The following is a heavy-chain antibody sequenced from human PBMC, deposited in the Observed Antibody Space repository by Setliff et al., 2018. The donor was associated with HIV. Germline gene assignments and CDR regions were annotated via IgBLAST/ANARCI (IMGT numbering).Heavy chain of an antibody. CDR1: GYTFTSYY. V-gene: IGHV1-46*01. CDR3: ATDPGYSSTWYSESFQH. D-gene: IGHD6-13*01. CDR2: INPSGGST. J-gene: IGHJ1*01. Sequence: ASVKVSCKASGYTFTSYYMRWVRQAPGQGLEWMGIINPSGGSTNYAQKFQGRVTMTRDTSTSTVYMELSSLRSEDTAVYYCATDPGYSSTWYSESFQHWGQGTVVTVSS.